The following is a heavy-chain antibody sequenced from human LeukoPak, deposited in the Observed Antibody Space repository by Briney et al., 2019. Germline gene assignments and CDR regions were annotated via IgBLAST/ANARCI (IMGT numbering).Heavy chain of an antibody. V-gene: IGHV4-31*03. J-gene: IGHJ5*02. CDR3: ARRFPIHLRFDP. D-gene: IGHD5-18*01. CDR1: DGSISSGGYY. Sequence: SETLSLTCTVSDGSISSGGYYWSWIRQHPGKGLEWIGYIYYSGSTYYNPSLKSRVTISVDTSKNQFSLKLSSVTAADTAVYYCARRFPIHLRFDPWGQGTLVTVSS. CDR2: IYYSGST.